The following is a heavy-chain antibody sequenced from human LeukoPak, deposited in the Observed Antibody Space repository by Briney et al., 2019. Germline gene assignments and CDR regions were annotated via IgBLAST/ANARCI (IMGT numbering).Heavy chain of an antibody. J-gene: IGHJ4*02. V-gene: IGHV6-1*01. CDR3: ARWDYDILTGYYSFDY. D-gene: IGHD3-9*01. CDR2: TYYRSKWYN. CDR1: GDSVSSNSAA. Sequence: SQTLSLTCAISGDSVSSNSAAWNWIRQSPSRGLEWLGRTYYRSKWYNDYAVSVKSRITINPDTSKNQLSLQLNSVTPEDTAVYYCARWDYDILTGYYSFDYWGQGTLVTVSS.